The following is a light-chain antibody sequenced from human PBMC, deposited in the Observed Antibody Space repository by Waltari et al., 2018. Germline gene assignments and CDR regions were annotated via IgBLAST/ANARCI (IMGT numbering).Light chain of an antibody. CDR1: SSDGGSYNL. CDR2: EGS. Sequence: QSALTQPASVSGSPGQSITISCTGTSSDGGSYNLVSWYQHHPGKAPKVMIYEGSERPSGVSNRFSGSKSGNTASLTISGLQAEDEADYYCCSYAGSSPSVVFGGGTKLTVL. V-gene: IGLV2-23*01. CDR3: CSYAGSSPSVV. J-gene: IGLJ2*01.